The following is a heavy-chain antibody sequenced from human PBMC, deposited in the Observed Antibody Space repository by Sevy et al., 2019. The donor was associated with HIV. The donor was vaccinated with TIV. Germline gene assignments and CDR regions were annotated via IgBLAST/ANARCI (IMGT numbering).Heavy chain of an antibody. CDR1: GFTVSSNY. CDR2: IYSGGNT. V-gene: IGHV3-53*01. D-gene: IGHD3-3*01. Sequence: GGSLRLSCAASGFTVSSNYMSWVRQAPGKGLEWVSVIYSGGNTNYADSVKGRFTISRDNSKNTLYLQMNSLRAEDTAVYYCARVGCDFWSGSAYYYYGMDVWGQGTTVTVSS. CDR3: ARVGCDFWSGSAYYYYGMDV. J-gene: IGHJ6*02.